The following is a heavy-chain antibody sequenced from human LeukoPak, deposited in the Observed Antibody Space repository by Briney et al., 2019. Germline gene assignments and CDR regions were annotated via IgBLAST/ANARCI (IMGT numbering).Heavy chain of an antibody. CDR3: ARDSITGGGNYCYYYGMDV. J-gene: IGHJ6*02. V-gene: IGHV4-59*01. CDR1: GGSISSYY. D-gene: IGHD1-20*01. CDR2: IYYSGST. Sequence: PSETLPLTCTVSGGSISSYYWSWIRQPPGKGLEWIGYIYYSGSTNYNPSLKSRVTISVDTSKNQFSLKLSSVTAADTAVYYCARDSITGGGNYCYYYGMDVWGQGTTVTVSS.